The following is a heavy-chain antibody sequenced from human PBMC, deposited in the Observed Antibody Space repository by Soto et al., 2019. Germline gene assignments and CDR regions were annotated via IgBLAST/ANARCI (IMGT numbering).Heavy chain of an antibody. CDR1: GFTFSSYW. D-gene: IGHD5-12*01. J-gene: IGHJ4*02. V-gene: IGHV3-7*05. Sequence: PGGALRLSCAASGFTFSSYWMSWVRQAPGKGLERVANIKQDGSEKYYVDTVKGRFTISRDNAKNSLYLQMNSLRAEDTAVYYCARGWLQYYFDYWGQGTLVTVSS. CDR3: ARGWLQYYFDY. CDR2: IKQDGSEK.